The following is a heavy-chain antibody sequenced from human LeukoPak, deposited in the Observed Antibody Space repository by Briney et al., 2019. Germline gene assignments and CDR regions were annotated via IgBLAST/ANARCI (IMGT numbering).Heavy chain of an antibody. J-gene: IGHJ4*02. CDR1: GFTFSSYA. V-gene: IGHV3-23*01. D-gene: IGHD3-9*01. CDR2: ISGSGGRT. CDR3: AKPATYYDILTGYDY. Sequence: GGSLRLSCAASGFTFSSYAMSWVRQAPGKGLEWVSAISGSGGRTDYADSVKGRSTISRDNSKNSLYLQMISLRAEDTALYYCAKPATYYDILTGYDYWGQGTLVTVSS.